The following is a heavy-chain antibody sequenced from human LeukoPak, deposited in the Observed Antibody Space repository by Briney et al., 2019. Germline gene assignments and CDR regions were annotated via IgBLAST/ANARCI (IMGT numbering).Heavy chain of an antibody. CDR1: GLTISNNF. D-gene: IGHD3-10*01. V-gene: IGHV3-66*01. CDR3: ARDTDYYGSGRHGYFDH. CDR2: IYSGGST. Sequence: GGSLRLSCAASGLTISNNFMGWVHQTPGKGLESVSLIYSGGSTYSADSVKGRFIISRDNSKNTLHLQMNSLRAEDTAVYYCARDTDYYGSGRHGYFDHWGQGTLVTVSS. J-gene: IGHJ1*01.